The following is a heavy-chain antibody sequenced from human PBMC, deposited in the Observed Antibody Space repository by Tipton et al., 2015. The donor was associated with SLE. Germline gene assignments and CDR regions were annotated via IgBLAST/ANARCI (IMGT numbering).Heavy chain of an antibody. CDR3: ARENIGYNYAFDM. CDR1: GGSISSSSYY. Sequence: TLSLTCTVSGGSISSSSYYWGWIRQPPGKGLEWIGSIYYSGSTYYNPSLKSRVTISVDTSKNQFSLKVSSVTAADTAVYYCARENIGYNYAFDMWGQGTKVTVSS. D-gene: IGHD5-24*01. CDR2: IYYSGST. J-gene: IGHJ3*02. V-gene: IGHV4-39*07.